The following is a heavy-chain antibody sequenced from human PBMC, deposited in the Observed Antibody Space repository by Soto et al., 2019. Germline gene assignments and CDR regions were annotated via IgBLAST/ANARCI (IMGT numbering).Heavy chain of an antibody. Sequence: GGSLRLSCAASGFTFSSHWMHWVRQAPGKGLVWVSHIGPDGTTTRDADSVQGRFTISRDNARNTLYLQMDSLRDEDTAVYYCARDNNWSYDYWGQGILVTVSS. CDR3: ARDNNWSYDY. D-gene: IGHD1-1*01. CDR2: IGPDGTTT. CDR1: GFTFSSHW. J-gene: IGHJ4*02. V-gene: IGHV3-74*01.